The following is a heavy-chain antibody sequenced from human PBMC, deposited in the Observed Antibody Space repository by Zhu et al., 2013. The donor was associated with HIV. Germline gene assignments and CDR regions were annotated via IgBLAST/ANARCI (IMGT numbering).Heavy chain of an antibody. Sequence: QVQLVQSGAEVKKPGASVTVSCKPSKYTFTGYFIHWVRQAPGQGLEWMGWINPNSGDTHYVQEFRGRVTMTSDTSMTTAYLEVTGLRSDDTAVYFCANRRNSGSFITWGQGTLVTVSS. J-gene: IGHJ5*02. CDR2: INPNSGDT. D-gene: IGHD1-26*01. CDR1: KYTFTGYF. CDR3: ANRRNSGSFIT. V-gene: IGHV1-2*02.